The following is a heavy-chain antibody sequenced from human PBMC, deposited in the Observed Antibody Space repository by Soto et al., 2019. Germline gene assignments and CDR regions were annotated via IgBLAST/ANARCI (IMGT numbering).Heavy chain of an antibody. CDR2: INPNSGGT. CDR3: ARGLRITIFGGVLYYYYGMDV. D-gene: IGHD3-3*01. J-gene: IGHJ6*02. CDR1: GYTFTGYY. V-gene: IGHV1-2*04. Sequence: ASVKVSCKASGYTFTGYYMHWVRQAPGQGLEWMGWINPNSGGTNYAQKFQGWVTMTRDTSISTAYMELSRLRSDDTAVYYCARGLRITIFGGVLYYYYGMDVWGQGTTVTVSS.